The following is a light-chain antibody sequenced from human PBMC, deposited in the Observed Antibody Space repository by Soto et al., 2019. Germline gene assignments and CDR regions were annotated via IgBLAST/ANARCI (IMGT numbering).Light chain of an antibody. CDR2: DAS. J-gene: IGKJ1*01. CDR3: QHMRT. CDR1: QNINNW. Sequence: DIQMTQYPSTLSASIGDRVTITCRASQNINNWIAWYQQKPGKAPKFLIYDASTLESGVPSRFSGSGFGTEFSLTISSLQPDDFGSYYCQHMRTFGQGTKVAI. V-gene: IGKV1-5*01.